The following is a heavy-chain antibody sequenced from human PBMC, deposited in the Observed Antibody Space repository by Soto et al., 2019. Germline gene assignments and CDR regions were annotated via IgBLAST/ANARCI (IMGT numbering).Heavy chain of an antibody. Sequence: GGSLRLSCAASGFTFSTYGMHWVRQAPGKGLEWVSAIGTAGDPYYPGSVKGRFTISRENAKNSLYLQMNSLRAGDTAVYYCARGGGYSSSWNYYYYGMDVWGQGTTVTVSS. J-gene: IGHJ6*02. V-gene: IGHV3-13*05. CDR1: GFTFSTYG. CDR3: ARGGGYSSSWNYYYYGMDV. D-gene: IGHD6-13*01. CDR2: IGTAGDP.